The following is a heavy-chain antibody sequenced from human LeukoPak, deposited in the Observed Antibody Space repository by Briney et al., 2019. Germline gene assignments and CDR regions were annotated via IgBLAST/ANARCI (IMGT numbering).Heavy chain of an antibody. CDR1: GFTFSSYE. Sequence: PGGSLRLSCAASGFTFSSYETHWVRQAPGKGLEWVALISFDASSKYYADSLQGRFTLSRDNSKNTLFLQMNSLRAEDTAVYYCVREGTSVTAKDALDIWGQGTMVTVSS. J-gene: IGHJ3*02. D-gene: IGHD4-17*01. CDR3: VREGTSVTAKDALDI. V-gene: IGHV3-30*03. CDR2: ISFDASSK.